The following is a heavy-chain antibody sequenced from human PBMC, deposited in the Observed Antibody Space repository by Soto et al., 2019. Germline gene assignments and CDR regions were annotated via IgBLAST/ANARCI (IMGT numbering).Heavy chain of an antibody. J-gene: IGHJ4*02. D-gene: IGHD5-12*01. V-gene: IGHV3-7*01. CDR2: IKQDGSEK. Sequence: EVQLVESGGGLVQPGGSLRLSCAASGFTFSSYWMSWFGQAPGKGLEWVANIKQDGSEKYYVDSVKGRFTISRDNAKNSLYLQMNSLRAEDTAVYYCARDEATIRPGYWGQGTLVTVSS. CDR3: ARDEATIRPGY. CDR1: GFTFSSYW.